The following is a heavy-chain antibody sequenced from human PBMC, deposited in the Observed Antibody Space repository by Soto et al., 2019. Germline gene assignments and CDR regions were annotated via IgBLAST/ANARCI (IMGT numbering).Heavy chain of an antibody. J-gene: IGHJ3*01. Sequence: GGSLRLSCAAPGFTFSSYEMNWVRQAPGKGLEWISYIGGSGGTKYSADSVKGRFTISRDNAQNSLHLQMNSLRVEDTAVYYCARDRGGDVGQFLFPDGFDLWGQGTLVTVSS. V-gene: IGHV3-48*03. CDR3: ARDRGGDVGQFLFPDGFDL. D-gene: IGHD3-10*01. CDR1: GFTFSSYE. CDR2: IGGSGGTK.